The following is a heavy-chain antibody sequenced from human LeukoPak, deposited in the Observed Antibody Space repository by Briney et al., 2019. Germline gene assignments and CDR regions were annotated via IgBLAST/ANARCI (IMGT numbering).Heavy chain of an antibody. D-gene: IGHD3-10*01. CDR2: IYYSGST. Sequence: SETLSLTCTVSGGSISSYYWSWIRQPPGKGLEWIRYIYYSGSTNYNPSLKSRVTISVDTSKNQFSLKLSSVTAADTAVYYCARDSPDYGSAFDIWGQGTMVTVSS. J-gene: IGHJ3*02. CDR1: GGSISSYY. V-gene: IGHV4-59*01. CDR3: ARDSPDYGSAFDI.